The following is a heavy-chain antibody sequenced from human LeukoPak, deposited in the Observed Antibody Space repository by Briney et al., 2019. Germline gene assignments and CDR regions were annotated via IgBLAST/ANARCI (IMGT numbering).Heavy chain of an antibody. CDR2: MNPNSGNT. V-gene: IGHV1-8*02. D-gene: IGHD3-10*01. CDR3: ARGTDYYGSGSPGDY. CDR1: GYTFTGYY. Sequence: ASVKVSCKASGYTFTGYYMHWVRQAPGQGLEWMGWMNPNSGNTGYAQKFQGRVTMTRNTSISTAYMELSSLRSEDTAVYYCARGTDYYGSGSPGDYWGQGTLVTVSS. J-gene: IGHJ4*02.